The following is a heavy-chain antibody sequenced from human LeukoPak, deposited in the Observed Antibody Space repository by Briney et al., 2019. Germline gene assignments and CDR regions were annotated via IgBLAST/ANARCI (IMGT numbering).Heavy chain of an antibody. CDR1: QFTLSNYW. CDR2: INSDASTT. CDR3: ARDMNVDTAMDI. V-gene: IGHV3-74*01. D-gene: IGHD5-18*01. J-gene: IGHJ3*02. Sequence: PGRSLRLSCAAAQFTLSNYWMHSVRQTPGKGLVWDSFINSDASTTAYADCVKGRFTISRDNAKHTLYLQMNSLRVEDTAVYYCARDMNVDTAMDIWGQGTLVTVSS.